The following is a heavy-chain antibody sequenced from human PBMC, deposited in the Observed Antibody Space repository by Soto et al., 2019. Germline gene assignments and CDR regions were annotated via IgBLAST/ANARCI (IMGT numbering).Heavy chain of an antibody. CDR2: IYPDDSDT. CDR3: ARQSPFSSGAPRMGV. V-gene: IGHV5-51*01. J-gene: IGHJ6*02. Sequence: RGESLKISCKHSVFKFPTFWIAWVRQMPGKGLEWMGTIYPDDSDTRYSPSFQGQVTISADKSISTAYLQWSSLKASDTAMYYCARQSPFSSGAPRMGVSGQGTTVTVSS. CDR1: VFKFPTFW. D-gene: IGHD6-19*01.